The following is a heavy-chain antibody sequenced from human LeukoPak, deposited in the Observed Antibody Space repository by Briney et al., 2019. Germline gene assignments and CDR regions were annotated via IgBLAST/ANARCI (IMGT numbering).Heavy chain of an antibody. Sequence: SETLSLTCTVSGGFTSSSNYYWGWIRQPPGKGLEGIGTMSYSGRANYNPSLESRVTISVDTSKNQFSLKLNSVTVADTAMYYCARRAMSSGYDGWYFDLWGRGTLVTVSS. CDR2: MSYSGRA. CDR3: ARRAMSSGYDGWYFDL. V-gene: IGHV4-39*01. D-gene: IGHD3-22*01. J-gene: IGHJ2*01. CDR1: GGFTSSSNYY.